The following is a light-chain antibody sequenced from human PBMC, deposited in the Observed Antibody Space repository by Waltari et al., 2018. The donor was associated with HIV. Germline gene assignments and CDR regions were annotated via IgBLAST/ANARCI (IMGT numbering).Light chain of an antibody. J-gene: IGLJ1*01. CDR3: CSYAGSCV. V-gene: IGLV2-11*01. Sequence: QSALTQPRSVSGSPGQSVTISCTGTSSDVGGCNYVTWYQQHPGKAPKLMIYEVSKRPSGVPERFSGSKAGNTVSLTISGLQAEVEADYYCCSYAGSCVFVTGTKVTVL. CDR1: SSDVGGCNY. CDR2: EVS.